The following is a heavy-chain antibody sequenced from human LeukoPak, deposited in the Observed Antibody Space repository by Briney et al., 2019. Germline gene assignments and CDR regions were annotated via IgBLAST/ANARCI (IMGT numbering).Heavy chain of an antibody. CDR3: AKGVNYYYYGMDV. CDR2: ISGSGGST. J-gene: IGHJ6*02. V-gene: IGHV3-23*01. CDR1: GFTFSSFA. D-gene: IGHD4-23*01. Sequence: GSLRPSCSASGFTFSSFAMSWVRQAPGKGLEWVSTISGSGGSTYYADSVKGRFTISRDNSKNTLYLQMNSLRAEDTAVYYCAKGVNYYYYGMDVWGQGTTVTVSS.